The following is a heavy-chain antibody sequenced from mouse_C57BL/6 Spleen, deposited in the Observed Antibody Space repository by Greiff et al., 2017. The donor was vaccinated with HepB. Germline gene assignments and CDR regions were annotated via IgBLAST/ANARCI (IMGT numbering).Heavy chain of an antibody. D-gene: IGHD2-4*01. V-gene: IGHV2-2*01. Sequence: QVQLKESGPGLVQPSQSLSITCTVSGFSLTSYGVHWVRQSPGKGLEWLGVIWSGGSTDYNAAFISRLSISKDNPKSQVFFKMNSLQADDTAIYYCARNDYEPAWFAYWGQGTLVTVSA. J-gene: IGHJ3*01. CDR3: ARNDYEPAWFAY. CDR1: GFSLTSYG. CDR2: IWSGGST.